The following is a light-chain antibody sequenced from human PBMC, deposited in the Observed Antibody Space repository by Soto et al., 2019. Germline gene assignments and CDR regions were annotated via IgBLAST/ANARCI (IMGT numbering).Light chain of an antibody. Sequence: EVVLSQSPGTLSFSPGERATLSCRASQSVSSNYLAWYQQKPGQAPRLLIYGASTRATGIPDRFSGSGSGTDFTLTISRLEPEDFAVYYCQQYGNSPPITFGGGTKVDIK. CDR3: QQYGNSPPIT. V-gene: IGKV3-20*01. CDR2: GAS. CDR1: QSVSSNY. J-gene: IGKJ4*01.